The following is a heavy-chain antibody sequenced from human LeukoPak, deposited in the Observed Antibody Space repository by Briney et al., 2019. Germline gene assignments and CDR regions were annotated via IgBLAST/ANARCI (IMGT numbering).Heavy chain of an antibody. CDR1: GFTVSSNY. Sequence: GGSLRLSCAASGFTVSSNYMSWVRQAPGKGLEWVSVIYADDRDASTYYAASVKGRFTISRDNSRNILYLQMSSLRADDTAVYYCATTRGYSYSYYWGQGTLVTVSS. J-gene: IGHJ4*02. V-gene: IGHV3-53*01. CDR3: ATTRGYSYSYY. CDR2: IYADDRDAST. D-gene: IGHD5-18*01.